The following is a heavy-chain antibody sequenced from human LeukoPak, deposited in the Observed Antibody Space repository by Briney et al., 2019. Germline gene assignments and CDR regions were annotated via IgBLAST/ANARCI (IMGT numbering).Heavy chain of an antibody. CDR3: ATRITGTAGRMDV. CDR1: GGSISSYY. V-gene: IGHV4-59*08. CDR2: IYYSGST. Sequence: SETLSLTCTVSGGSISSYYWSWLRQPPGKGLEWIGYIYYSGSTNYNPSLKSRVTISVDTSKNQFSLKLSSVTAADTAVYYCATRITGTAGRMDVWGQGTTVTVSS. J-gene: IGHJ6*01. D-gene: IGHD1-20*01.